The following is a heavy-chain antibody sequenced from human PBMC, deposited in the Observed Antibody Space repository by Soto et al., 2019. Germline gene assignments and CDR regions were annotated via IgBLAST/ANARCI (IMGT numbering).Heavy chain of an antibody. J-gene: IGHJ6*03. CDR1: GFSISSYY. D-gene: IGHD4-17*01. Sequence: PSETLSLTSPFSGFSISSYYWSWIRQPPGKGLEWIGYIYYSGSTNYNPSLKSRVTISVDTSKNQFSLKLSSVTAADTAVYYCARRGWGVTTDYYYYYMDVWGKGTTVTVSS. V-gene: IGHV4-59*08. CDR3: ARRGWGVTTDYYYYYMDV. CDR2: IYYSGST.